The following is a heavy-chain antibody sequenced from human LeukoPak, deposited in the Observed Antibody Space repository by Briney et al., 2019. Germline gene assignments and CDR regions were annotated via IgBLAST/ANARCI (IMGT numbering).Heavy chain of an antibody. CDR3: ARGLINVWGSYRYFDY. D-gene: IGHD3-16*02. CDR2: INHSGST. V-gene: IGHV4-34*01. CDR1: GGSFSGYY. Sequence: SETLSHTCAVYGGSFSGYYWSWIRQPPGKGLEWIGEINHSGSTNYNPSLKSRVTISVDTSKNQFSLKLSSVTAADTAVYYCARGLINVWGSYRYFDYWGQGTLVTVSS. J-gene: IGHJ4*02.